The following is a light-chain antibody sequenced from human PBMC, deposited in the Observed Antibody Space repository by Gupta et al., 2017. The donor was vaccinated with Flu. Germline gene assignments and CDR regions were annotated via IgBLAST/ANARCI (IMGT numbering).Light chain of an antibody. Sequence: SYELTQLPSVSVSPGQTASITCSGDKLGDKYACWYQPKPGQSPVLVIYQDSKRPSGIPERFSGSNSGNTVTMNISGTQAMDESYYYCTGCESSTVVLGGGTKLTVL. CDR2: QDS. CDR3: TGCESSTVV. CDR1: KLGDKY. J-gene: IGLJ2*01. V-gene: IGLV3-1*01.